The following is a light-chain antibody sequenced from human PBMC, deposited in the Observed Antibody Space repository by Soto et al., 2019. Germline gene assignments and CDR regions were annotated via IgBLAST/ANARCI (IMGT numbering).Light chain of an antibody. J-gene: IGLJ1*01. CDR2: DVS. CDR1: SSDVGGYNY. CDR3: SSYTSSSTLPYV. Sequence: QSVLTQPASVSGSPGQAITISCTGNSSDVGGYNYVSWYQRHSGKAPKLTIYDVSNRPSGVSNRFSGSKSGNTASLTISGLQADDEADYYCSSYTSSSTLPYVFGTGTKVTVL. V-gene: IGLV2-14*03.